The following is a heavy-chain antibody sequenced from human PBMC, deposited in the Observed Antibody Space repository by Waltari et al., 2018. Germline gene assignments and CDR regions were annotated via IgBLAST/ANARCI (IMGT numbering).Heavy chain of an antibody. CDR3: ARGWRVRLPGYNWFDP. V-gene: IGHV4-34*01. CDR2: NNNSGST. D-gene: IGHD3-9*01. CDR1: GGSFSGYY. Sequence: QVQLQQWGAGLLKPSETLSLTCAVYGGSFSGYYWRWVRQPPGQGLEWIGENNNSGSTNDNPSLKSRVTISVDTSKNQVYLKLTSVTAADTAVYYCARGWRVRLPGYNWFDPWGHGTLVTVSS. J-gene: IGHJ5*02.